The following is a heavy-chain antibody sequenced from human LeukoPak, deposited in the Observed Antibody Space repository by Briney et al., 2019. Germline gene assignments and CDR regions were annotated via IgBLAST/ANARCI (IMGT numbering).Heavy chain of an antibody. D-gene: IGHD6-19*01. Sequence: GGSLRLSCAASGFTFSSYWMHWVRQAPGKGLVWVSRINTDGSSTSYADSVKGRFTISRDNSKNTLYLQMNSLRAEDTAVYYCASNRASGWYHAWFDPWGQGTLVTVSS. CDR3: ASNRASGWYHAWFDP. V-gene: IGHV3-74*01. CDR1: GFTFSSYW. J-gene: IGHJ5*02. CDR2: INTDGSST.